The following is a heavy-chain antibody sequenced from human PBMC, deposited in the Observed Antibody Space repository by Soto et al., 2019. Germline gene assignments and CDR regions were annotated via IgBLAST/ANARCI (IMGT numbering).Heavy chain of an antibody. CDR2: IYYSGST. J-gene: IGHJ4*02. D-gene: IGHD1-26*01. CDR3: ARDEGGTTAIGG. V-gene: IGHV4-31*03. CDR1: GGSISCGGYY. Sequence: QVQLQASGPGLVKPSQTLSLTCTVSGGSISCGGYYWSWIRQHPGKGLEWIGYIYYSGSTYCNPSLKSRVTISVDTSKNQFSLKLSSVTAADTAVYYCARDEGGTTAIGGWCQGTLVTVSS.